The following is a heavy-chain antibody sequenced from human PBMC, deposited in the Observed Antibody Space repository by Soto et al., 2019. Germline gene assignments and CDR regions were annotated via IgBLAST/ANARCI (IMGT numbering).Heavy chain of an antibody. J-gene: IGHJ6*03. CDR2: ISSSSSYI. CDR3: ARDNKVRGVPFLDYYYYMDV. Sequence: GGSLRLSCAASGFTFSSYSMNWVRQAPGKGLEWVSSISSSSSYIYYADSVKGRFTISRDNAKNSLYLQMNSLRAEDTAVYYCARDNKVRGVPFLDYYYYMDVWGKGTTVTVSS. D-gene: IGHD3-10*01. CDR1: GFTFSSYS. V-gene: IGHV3-21*01.